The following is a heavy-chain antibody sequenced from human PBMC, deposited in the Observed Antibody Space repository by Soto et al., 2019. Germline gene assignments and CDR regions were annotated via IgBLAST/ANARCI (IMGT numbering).Heavy chain of an antibody. Sequence: QVQLVQSGAEVKKPGASVKVSCKASGYTFTSYYMHWVRQAPGQGLEWMGIINPSGGSTSYAQKFQGRVTITADESTSTAYMELSSLRSEDTAVYYCARGGPEMATITGWFDPWGQGTLVTVSS. CDR1: GYTFTSYY. D-gene: IGHD5-12*01. CDR3: ARGGPEMATITGWFDP. V-gene: IGHV1-46*01. CDR2: INPSGGST. J-gene: IGHJ5*02.